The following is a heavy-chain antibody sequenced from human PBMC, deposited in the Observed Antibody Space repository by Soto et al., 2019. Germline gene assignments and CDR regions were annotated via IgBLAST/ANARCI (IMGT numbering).Heavy chain of an antibody. V-gene: IGHV1-18*04. J-gene: IGHJ5*01. CDR3: ARVPPPTHRDSAKNNRFDS. CDR2: ITPYNGNT. CDR1: GYTFTNFA. Sequence: ASVKASCKASGYTFTNFAFHWVRQAPGQGLEWMGWITPYNGNTNYAPKFQGRLTMTTDTSTTIAYMELRSLRSDDTAVYFCARVPPPTHRDSAKNNRFDSWG. D-gene: IGHD2-21*02.